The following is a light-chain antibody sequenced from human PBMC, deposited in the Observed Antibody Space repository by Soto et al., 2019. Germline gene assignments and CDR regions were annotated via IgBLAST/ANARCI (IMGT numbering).Light chain of an antibody. Sequence: DIQMTQSPSSLSASVGDRVTITCRASQGIIHNLAWFQQKPGKAPRSLVFAASTWQSGVPSRFSGSGSGTDFTLTISSLQPDDFATYYCQQYIRYPLTLGQGTRLEIK. CDR3: QQYIRYPLT. CDR1: QGIIHN. V-gene: IGKV1-16*01. CDR2: AAS. J-gene: IGKJ5*01.